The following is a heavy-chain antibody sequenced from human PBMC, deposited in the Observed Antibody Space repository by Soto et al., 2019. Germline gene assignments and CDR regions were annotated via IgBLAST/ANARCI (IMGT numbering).Heavy chain of an antibody. V-gene: IGHV4-39*01. J-gene: IGHJ4*02. CDR3: ARRDTTTVTTFGY. CDR1: GGSISSSSYY. CDR2: IYYSGST. D-gene: IGHD4-17*01. Sequence: QLQLQESGPGLVKPSETLSLTCTVSGGSISSSSYYWGWIRQPPGKGLEWIGSIYYSGSTYYNPSLKSRVTISVDTSKNQFSLKLSSVTAADTAVYYCARRDTTTVTTFGYWGQGTLVTVSS.